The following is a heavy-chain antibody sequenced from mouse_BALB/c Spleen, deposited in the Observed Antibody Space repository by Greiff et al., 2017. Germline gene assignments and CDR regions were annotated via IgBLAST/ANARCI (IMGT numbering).Heavy chain of an antibody. CDR3: TRDRMDY. Sequence: EVMLGESGGGLVKPGGSLKLSCAASGFTFSSYTMSWVRQTPEKRLEWVATISSGGSYTYYPDSVKGRFTISRDNAKNTLYLQMSSLKSEDTAMYYCTRDRMDYWGQGTSVTVSS. CDR2: ISSGGSYT. V-gene: IGHV5-6-4*01. J-gene: IGHJ4*01. CDR1: GFTFSSYT.